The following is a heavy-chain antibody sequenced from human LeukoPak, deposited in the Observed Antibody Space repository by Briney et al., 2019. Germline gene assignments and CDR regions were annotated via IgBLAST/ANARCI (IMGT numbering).Heavy chain of an antibody. J-gene: IGHJ4*02. D-gene: IGHD2-2*01. CDR3: AKSRLPASYCSSTTCPPELDY. CDR1: GFTFSSYA. CDR2: ISYDGSKK. Sequence: PGGSLRLSCAASGFTFSSYAMSWVRQAPGKGLEWVAVISYDGSKKYYADSVKGRFTISRDNSKNTLYLQMNSLRAEDTTVYYCAKSRLPASYCSSTTCPPELDYWGQGTLVTVSS. V-gene: IGHV3-30*18.